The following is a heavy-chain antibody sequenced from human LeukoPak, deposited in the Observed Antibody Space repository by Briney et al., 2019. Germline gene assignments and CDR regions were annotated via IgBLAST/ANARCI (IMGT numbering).Heavy chain of an antibody. V-gene: IGHV1-18*01. CDR3: ARVVRGRELPLYYYYMDV. D-gene: IGHD1-7*01. CDR1: GYTFTSYG. CDR2: ISAYNGNT. Sequence: ASVKVSCKASGYTFTSYGISWVRQAPGQGLEWMGWISAYNGNTNYAQKLQGRVTTTTDTSTSTAYMELRSLRSDDTAVYYCARVVRGRELPLYYYYMDVWGKGTTVTVSS. J-gene: IGHJ6*03.